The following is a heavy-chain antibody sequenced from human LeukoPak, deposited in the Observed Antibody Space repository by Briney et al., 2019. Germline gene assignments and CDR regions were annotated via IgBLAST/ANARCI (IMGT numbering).Heavy chain of an antibody. Sequence: SETLSLTFPLSGGFLSSGAYYGGCIRRTPGKGLEWVGSIYDGGSIFYKASLESRITMSVDKSKNQFYLNLRSVTAADTAVYYCARLCKVTTCARFEHWGQGILVTVSS. D-gene: IGHD2-21*02. V-gene: IGHV4-39*01. CDR1: GGFLSSGAYY. CDR3: ARLCKVTTCARFEH. J-gene: IGHJ4*02. CDR2: IYDGGSI.